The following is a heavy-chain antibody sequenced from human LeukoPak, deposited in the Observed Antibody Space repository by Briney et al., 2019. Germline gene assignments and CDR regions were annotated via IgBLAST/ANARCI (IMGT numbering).Heavy chain of an antibody. CDR2: IYYSGST. Sequence: SETLSLTCAVSGGSISSGDYYWSWIRQPPGKGLEWIGYIYYSGSTYYNPSLKSRVTISVDTSKNQFSLKLSSVTAADTAVYYCARNSPASLRNYDFWSGYYTDYWGQGTLVTVSS. CDR1: GGSISSGDYY. J-gene: IGHJ4*02. D-gene: IGHD3-3*01. CDR3: ARNSPASLRNYDFWSGYYTDY. V-gene: IGHV4-30-4*01.